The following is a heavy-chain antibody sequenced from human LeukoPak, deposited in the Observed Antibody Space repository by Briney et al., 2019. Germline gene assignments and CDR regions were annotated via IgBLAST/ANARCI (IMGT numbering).Heavy chain of an antibody. D-gene: IGHD3-22*01. V-gene: IGHV3-23*01. Sequence: PGGSLRLSCADSGFTFSSYGMSWVRQAPGEGLEGVSAISGSGGSTYYADSVKGRFTIYRDNSKNTLYLQMNSLRAEDTAVYYCAKDPEYYYDSGGYYAEAFDIWGQGTMVTVSS. CDR2: ISGSGGST. J-gene: IGHJ3*02. CDR3: AKDPEYYYDSGGYYAEAFDI. CDR1: GFTFSSYG.